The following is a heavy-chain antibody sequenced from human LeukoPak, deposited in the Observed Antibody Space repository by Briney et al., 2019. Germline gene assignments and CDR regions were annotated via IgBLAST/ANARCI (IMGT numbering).Heavy chain of an antibody. Sequence: PGGSLRLSCAASGFTFSDYYMSWIRQAPGKGLEWVSYISGSSTYTNYADSVRGRFTISRDNAKNSLYMQMNSLRAEDTAMYYCARGSRARRFDPWGQGTLVTVSS. V-gene: IGHV3-11*06. J-gene: IGHJ5*02. CDR2: ISGSSTYT. CDR3: ARGSRARRFDP. CDR1: GFTFSDYY.